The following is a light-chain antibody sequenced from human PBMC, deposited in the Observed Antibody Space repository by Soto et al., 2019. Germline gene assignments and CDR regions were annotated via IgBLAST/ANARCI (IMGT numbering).Light chain of an antibody. CDR3: QQSGSSPIT. J-gene: IGKJ5*01. V-gene: IGKV3-20*01. Sequence: EIVLTQSPGTLSLSPGERATLSCRASQGIGDTLAWYQHKPGQTPRLLIYDTSTRATGIPDRFSGSGSGTDFTLTISRLEPEDFAVYYCQQSGSSPITFGQGTRLETK. CDR2: DTS. CDR1: QGIGDT.